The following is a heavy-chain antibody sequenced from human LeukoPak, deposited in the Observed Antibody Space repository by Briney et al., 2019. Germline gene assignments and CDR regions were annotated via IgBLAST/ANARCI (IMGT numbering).Heavy chain of an antibody. V-gene: IGHV1-46*01. Sequence: ASVKVSCKASGCTFTKSYIHWVRQAPGQRLEWMGLINPGGDNTNYAQNFQGRVTMTSDTSARTVYMELSNLRSEDTAIYYCARIRDGYNDAYDIWGQGTVVTVPS. CDR1: GCTFTKSY. J-gene: IGHJ3*02. D-gene: IGHD5-24*01. CDR2: INPGGDNT. CDR3: ARIRDGYNDAYDI.